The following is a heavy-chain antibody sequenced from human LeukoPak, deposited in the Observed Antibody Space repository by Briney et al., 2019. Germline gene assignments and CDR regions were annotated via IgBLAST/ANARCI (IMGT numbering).Heavy chain of an antibody. CDR2: IYSGGTT. Sequence: GGSLRLSCAASGFTFSSYWMHWVRQAPGKGLEWVSLIYSGGTTYYADSVKGRFTISRDNSKNTLYLQMNSLRAEDTAVYYCARRAGGYSHPYDYWGQGILVTVSS. CDR1: GFTFSSYW. D-gene: IGHD4-23*01. V-gene: IGHV3-53*01. J-gene: IGHJ4*02. CDR3: ARRAGGYSHPYDY.